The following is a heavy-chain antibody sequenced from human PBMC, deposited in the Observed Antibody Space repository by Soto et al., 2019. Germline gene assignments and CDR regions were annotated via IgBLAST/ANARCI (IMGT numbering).Heavy chain of an antibody. Sequence: GESLKISCAASGFTFSSYAMHWVRQAPGKGLEWVAVISYDGSNKYYADSVKGRFTISRDNSKNTLYLQMNSLRAEDTAVYYCARDPPPDYGDYYFDYWGQGTLVTVSS. J-gene: IGHJ4*02. CDR1: GFTFSSYA. CDR3: ARDPPPDYGDYYFDY. D-gene: IGHD4-17*01. CDR2: ISYDGSNK. V-gene: IGHV3-30-3*01.